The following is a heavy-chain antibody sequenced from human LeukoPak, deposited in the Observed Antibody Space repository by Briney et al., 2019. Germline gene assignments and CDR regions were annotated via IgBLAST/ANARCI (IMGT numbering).Heavy chain of an antibody. V-gene: IGHV1-69*05. CDR3: AREVGRGFDY. Sequence: SVKVSCKASGGTFSSYAISWVRQAPGQGLEWMGGIIPIFGTANYAQKLQGRVTMTTDTSTSTAYMEVRSLRSDDTAVYYCAREVGRGFDYWGQGTLVTVSS. CDR2: IIPIFGTA. D-gene: IGHD1-26*01. J-gene: IGHJ4*02. CDR1: GGTFSSYA.